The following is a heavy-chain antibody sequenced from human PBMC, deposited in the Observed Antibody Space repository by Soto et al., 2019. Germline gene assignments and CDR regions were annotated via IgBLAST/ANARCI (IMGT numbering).Heavy chain of an antibody. J-gene: IGHJ4*02. D-gene: IGHD3-16*01. CDR3: ARDVIGHDNYETIGYYSDL. CDR2: IVVGSGNT. V-gene: IGHV1-58*01. Sequence: SVKVSCKASGFTFTSSAVQWVRQARGQRLEWIGWIVVGSGNTNYAQKFQERVTITRDMSTSTAYMELSSLRSEDTAVYYCARDVIGHDNYETIGYYSDLWGPGTLVTVSS. CDR1: GFTFTSSA.